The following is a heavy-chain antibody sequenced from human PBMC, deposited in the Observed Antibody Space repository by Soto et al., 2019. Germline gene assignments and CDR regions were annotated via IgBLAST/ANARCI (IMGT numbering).Heavy chain of an antibody. V-gene: IGHV3-30-3*01. D-gene: IGHD6-19*01. Sequence: VQLVESGGGLVKPGGSLRLSCAASGFTFSSYAMHWVRQAPGKGLEWVAVISYDGSNKYYADSVKGRFTISRDNSKNTLYLQMNSLRAEDTAVYYCARDGAVAGPDAFDIWGQGTMVTVSS. CDR1: GFTFSSYA. CDR2: ISYDGSNK. CDR3: ARDGAVAGPDAFDI. J-gene: IGHJ3*02.